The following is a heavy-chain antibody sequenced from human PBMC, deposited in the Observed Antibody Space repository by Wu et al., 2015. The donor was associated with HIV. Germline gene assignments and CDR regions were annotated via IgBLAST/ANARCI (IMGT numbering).Heavy chain of an antibody. CDR2: IIPSSGDT. Sequence: QGHLVQSGPEVKSPGASVKVSCKASGYSFSAYYMHWVRQAPGQGLEYLGWIIPSSGDTRYAQNFQGRVTMTRDTSISTAYMELSRLRSDDTAVYYCARASGYVDYWGQGTLVTVSS. J-gene: IGHJ4*02. D-gene: IGHD1-26*01. CDR1: GYSFSAYY. CDR3: ARASGYVDY. V-gene: IGHV1-2*02.